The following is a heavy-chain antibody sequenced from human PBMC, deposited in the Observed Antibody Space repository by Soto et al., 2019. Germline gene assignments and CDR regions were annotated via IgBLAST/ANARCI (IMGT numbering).Heavy chain of an antibody. V-gene: IGHV3-21*01. D-gene: IGHD3-9*01. J-gene: IGHJ6*02. CDR1: GFTFSSYS. CDR3: ARVVGGVLTGAILLAYGMDV. Sequence: GGSLRLSCAASGFTFSSYSMNWVRQAPGKGLEWVSSISSSSSYIYYADSVKGRFTISRDNAKNSLYLQMNSLRAEDTAVYYCARVVGGVLTGAILLAYGMDVWGQGNTVTVSS. CDR2: ISSSSSYI.